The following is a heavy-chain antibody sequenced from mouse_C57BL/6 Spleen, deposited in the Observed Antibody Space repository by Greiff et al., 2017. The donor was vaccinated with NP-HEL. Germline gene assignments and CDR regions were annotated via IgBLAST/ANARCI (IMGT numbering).Heavy chain of an antibody. CDR2: IDPANGNT. CDR3: AREGLYGYDQEVFAY. Sequence: EVKLVESVAELVRPGASVKLSCTASGFNIKNTYMHWVKQRPEQGLEWIGRIDPANGNTKYAPKFQGKATITADTSSNTAYLQLSSLTSEDTAIYYCAREGLYGYDQEVFAYGGQGTLVTVSA. V-gene: IGHV14-3*01. CDR1: GFNIKNTY. D-gene: IGHD2-2*01. J-gene: IGHJ3*01.